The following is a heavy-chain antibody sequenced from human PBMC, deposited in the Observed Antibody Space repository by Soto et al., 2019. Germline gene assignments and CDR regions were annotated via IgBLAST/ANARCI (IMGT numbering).Heavy chain of an antibody. V-gene: IGHV3-33*01. CDR1: GFTFSSYG. CDR2: IWYDGSNK. Sequence: QVQLVESGGGVVQPGRSLRLSCAASGFTFSSYGMHWVRQAPGKGLEWVAVIWYDGSNKNYADSVKGRFTISRDNSKNTLYLQMNSLRAEDTAVYYCARGVVLRFLEWSGMDVWGQGTTVTVSS. J-gene: IGHJ6*02. D-gene: IGHD3-3*01. CDR3: ARGVVLRFLEWSGMDV.